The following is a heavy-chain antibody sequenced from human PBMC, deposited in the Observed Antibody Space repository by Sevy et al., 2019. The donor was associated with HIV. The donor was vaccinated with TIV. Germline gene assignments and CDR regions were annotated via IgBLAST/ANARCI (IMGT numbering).Heavy chain of an antibody. CDR3: ARDSTTRPRVLDY. Sequence: ETLSLTCSVSGGSISSYFWTWVRQSPGKGLEWIGNIYFTGNTDYSPSLKSRVTLSLDTSKSQFSLTLKSVTAADTAIYFCARDSTTRPRVLDYWSQGTLVTVSS. CDR2: IYFTGNT. J-gene: IGHJ4*02. V-gene: IGHV4-59*01. CDR1: GGSISSYF. D-gene: IGHD1-1*01.